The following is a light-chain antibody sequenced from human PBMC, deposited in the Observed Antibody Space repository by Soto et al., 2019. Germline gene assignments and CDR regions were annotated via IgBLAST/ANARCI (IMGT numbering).Light chain of an antibody. J-gene: IGKJ1*01. CDR2: GSS. CDR3: QHYGSSLWT. Sequence: EIVLTQSPGTLSLSPGERATLSCRASQSVSSSYLAWYQQTPGQAPRLLIYGSSSRATGIPDRFSGSGSGTDFPITSSRLEPEDFAVYYCQHYGSSLWTFGQGTKVEIK. V-gene: IGKV3-20*01. CDR1: QSVSSSY.